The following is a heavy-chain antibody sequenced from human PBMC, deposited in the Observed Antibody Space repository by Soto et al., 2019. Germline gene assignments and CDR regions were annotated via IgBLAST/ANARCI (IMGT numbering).Heavy chain of an antibody. Sequence: QVQLVESWGGVVQPGRSLRLSCAASGFTFSSYGMHWVRQAPGKGLEWVAVIWYDGSNKYYADSVKGRFTISRDNSKNTLYLQMNSLRAEDTAVYYCARDLDLYCSSTSCMGSHFDYWGQGTLVTVSS. CDR2: IWYDGSNK. CDR1: GFTFSSYG. CDR3: ARDLDLYCSSTSCMGSHFDY. V-gene: IGHV3-33*01. D-gene: IGHD2-2*01. J-gene: IGHJ4*02.